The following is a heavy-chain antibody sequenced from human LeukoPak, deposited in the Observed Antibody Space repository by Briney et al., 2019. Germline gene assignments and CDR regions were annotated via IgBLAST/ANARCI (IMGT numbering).Heavy chain of an antibody. D-gene: IGHD4-23*01. CDR1: GFTFTGHY. J-gene: IGHJ4*02. V-gene: IGHV1-2*02. Sequence: AASAKVSCKASGFTFTGHYIHWVRQAPGQGLEWMGYINPHSGGTNSPQKFQGRVTLTTDTSISAAYMELSSLISDDTAMYYCVREGNEVLTKDFDSWGQGTLVTVSS. CDR2: INPHSGGT. CDR3: VREGNEVLTKDFDS.